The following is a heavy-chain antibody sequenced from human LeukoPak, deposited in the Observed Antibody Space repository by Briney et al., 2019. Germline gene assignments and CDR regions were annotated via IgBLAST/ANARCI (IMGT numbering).Heavy chain of an antibody. CDR1: SGSVTTHY. V-gene: IGHV4-59*08. Sequence: NSSETLSLTCTVSSGSVTTHYWAWIRQPPGKGLEWIGFVSKTGDTNYNPSLKSRVSISVDTTKNTFSLNLRSLIAADTAVYYYARRGAPSKFYYFDLWGQGALVTVSS. CDR3: ARRGAPSKFYYFDL. D-gene: IGHD1-26*01. J-gene: IGHJ4*02. CDR2: VSKTGDT.